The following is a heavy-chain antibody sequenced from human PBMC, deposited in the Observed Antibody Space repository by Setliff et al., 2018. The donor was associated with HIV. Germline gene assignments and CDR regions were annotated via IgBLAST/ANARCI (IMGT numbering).Heavy chain of an antibody. D-gene: IGHD2-21*01. CDR3: ARHQVNFFDS. CDR1: GYSISSGYY. Sequence: SETLSLTCTVSGYSISSGYYWGWIRQPPGKGLEWIGSIYYSGSTYYNPSVKSRVTISEDLSRNQFSLKLSSVTAADTALYYCARHQVNFFDSWGQGTLVTVSS. V-gene: IGHV4-38-2*02. J-gene: IGHJ4*02. CDR2: IYYSGST.